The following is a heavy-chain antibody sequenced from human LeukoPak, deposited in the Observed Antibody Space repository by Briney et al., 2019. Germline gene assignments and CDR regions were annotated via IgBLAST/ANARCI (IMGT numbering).Heavy chain of an antibody. CDR2: IYYTGST. CDR1: GGSFSGYY. D-gene: IGHD6-19*01. V-gene: IGHV4-59*01. CDR3: ARYYSSGWTYYFDY. J-gene: IGHJ4*02. Sequence: PSETLSLTCAVYGGSFSGYYWSWFRQPPGKGLEWIGYIYYTGSTNYNPSLKSRITISLDTSKNQFSLKLSSVTAADTAVYYCARYYSSGWTYYFDYWGQGTLVTVSS.